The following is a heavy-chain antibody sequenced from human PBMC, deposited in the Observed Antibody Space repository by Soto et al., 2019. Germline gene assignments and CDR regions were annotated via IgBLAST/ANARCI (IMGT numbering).Heavy chain of an antibody. J-gene: IGHJ3*02. D-gene: IGHD3-16*02. CDR2: NYYSGST. V-gene: IGHV4-59*08. CDR3: ARHSPYYDYIWGSYQYAFDI. CDR1: GGSISSYY. Sequence: SETLSLTCTVSGGSISSYYWSWIRQPPGKGLEWIGNNYYSGSTNYNPSLKSRVTISVDTSKNQFSLKLSSVTAADTAVYYCARHSPYYDYIWGSYQYAFDIWGQGTMVTVSS.